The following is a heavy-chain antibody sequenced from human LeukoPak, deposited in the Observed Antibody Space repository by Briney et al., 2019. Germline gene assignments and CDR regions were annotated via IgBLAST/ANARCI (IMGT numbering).Heavy chain of an antibody. D-gene: IGHD3-10*01. CDR1: GDSISSDY. CDR2: IYTSGST. Sequence: SETLSLTCAVSGDSISSDYWSWIRQPAGKGLEWIGRIYTSGSTNYNPSLKSRVTISVDTSKNQFSLKLSSVTAADTAVYYCARRVGRWFGERAYYYNYMDVWGKGTTVTISS. V-gene: IGHV4-4*07. J-gene: IGHJ6*03. CDR3: ARRVGRWFGERAYYYNYMDV.